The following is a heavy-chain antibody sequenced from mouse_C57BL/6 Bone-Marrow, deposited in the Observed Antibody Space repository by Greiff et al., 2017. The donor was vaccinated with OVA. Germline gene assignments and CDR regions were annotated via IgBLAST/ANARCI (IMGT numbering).Heavy chain of an antibody. J-gene: IGHJ2*01. V-gene: IGHV1-52*01. CDR1: GYTFTSYW. CDR2: IDPSDSET. Sequence: QVQLQQPGAELVRPGSSVKLSCKASGYTFTSYWMHWVKRRPIQGLEWIGNIDPSDSETHYNQKFKDKATLTVDKSSSTAYMQLSSLTSEDSAVYYCARQDKGYYGSSYFDYWGQGTTLTVSS. CDR3: ARQDKGYYGSSYFDY. D-gene: IGHD1-1*01.